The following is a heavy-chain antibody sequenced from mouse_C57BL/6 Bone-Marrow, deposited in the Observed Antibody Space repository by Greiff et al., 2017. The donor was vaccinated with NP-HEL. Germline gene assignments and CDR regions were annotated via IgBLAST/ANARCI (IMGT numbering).Heavy chain of an antibody. CDR1: GYTFTDYN. CDR2: INPNNGGT. Sequence: VQLKQSGPELVEPGASVKIPCKASGYTFTDYNMDWVKQSHGKSLEWIGDINPNNGGTIYNQKFKGKATLTVDKSSSTAYMELRSLTSEDTAVYYCARSGYDSWFAYWGQGTLVTVSA. D-gene: IGHD2-4*01. J-gene: IGHJ3*01. CDR3: ARSGYDSWFAY. V-gene: IGHV1-18*01.